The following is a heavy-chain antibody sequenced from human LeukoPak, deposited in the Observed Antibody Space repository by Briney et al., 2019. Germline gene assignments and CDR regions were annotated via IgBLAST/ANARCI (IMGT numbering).Heavy chain of an antibody. D-gene: IGHD3-3*01. J-gene: IGHJ4*02. V-gene: IGHV5-51*01. CDR1: GDSFTSCW. CDR2: IYPGGSDT. Sequence: GESLKISCKGAGDSFTSCWIVCLGQMPGKGREWMAIIYPGGSDTRYSPPFQRQATISADTSNRTAYLQRSSLKAPDTAMYYCARPRSGYDTSDYRGPGTLVTVSS. CDR3: ARPRSGYDTSDY.